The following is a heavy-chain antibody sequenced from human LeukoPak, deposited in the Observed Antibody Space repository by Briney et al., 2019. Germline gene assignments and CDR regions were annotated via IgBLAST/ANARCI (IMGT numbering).Heavy chain of an antibody. Sequence: ASVKVSCKASGYTFTGYYMHWVRQAPGQGLEWMGWINPNSGGTNYAQKFQGRVTMTRDTSISTAYMELSRLRSGDTAVYYCARVPSAGYCSSTSCYGPFDYWGQGTLVTVSS. CDR2: INPNSGGT. D-gene: IGHD2-2*01. CDR1: GYTFTGYY. V-gene: IGHV1-2*02. CDR3: ARVPSAGYCSSTSCYGPFDY. J-gene: IGHJ4*02.